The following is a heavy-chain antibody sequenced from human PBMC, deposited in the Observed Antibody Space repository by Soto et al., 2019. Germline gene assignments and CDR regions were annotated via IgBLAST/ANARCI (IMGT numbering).Heavy chain of an antibody. CDR2: ISYDGSNK. CDR3: ARGSGLVPALPDYYYGMDV. V-gene: IGHV3-30-3*01. CDR1: GFTFSSYA. Sequence: QVQLVESGGGVVQPGRSLRLSCAASGFTFSSYAMHWVRQAPGKGLEWVAVISYDGSNKYYADSVKGRFTISRDNSKNXLXXQMNSLRAEDTAVYYCARGSGLVPALPDYYYGMDVWGQGTTVTVSS. J-gene: IGHJ6*02. D-gene: IGHD2-2*01.